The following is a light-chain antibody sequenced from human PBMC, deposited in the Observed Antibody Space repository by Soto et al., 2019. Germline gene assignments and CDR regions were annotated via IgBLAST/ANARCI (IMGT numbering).Light chain of an antibody. CDR1: QSVSSN. J-gene: IGKJ5*01. CDR3: QQYNNWPLMT. V-gene: IGKV3-15*01. Sequence: EIVMTQSPATLSVSPGERATLSCRASQSVSSNLAWYQQRPGQAPRLLIYDASTRATGVPAWFSGSGSGTEFTLTISSLQSEDFAVYYCQQYNNWPLMTFGQGTRLEIK. CDR2: DAS.